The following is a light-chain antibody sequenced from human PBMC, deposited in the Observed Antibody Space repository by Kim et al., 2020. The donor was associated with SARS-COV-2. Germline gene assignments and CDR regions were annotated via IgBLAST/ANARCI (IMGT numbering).Light chain of an antibody. CDR3: LQRSDWPLT. J-gene: IGKJ4*01. Sequence: DIVLTQSPATLSLSPGERATLSCRASQSISSSLAWYQQKPGQAPRLLICDASDRATGIPARFSGSGSGTDFTLTISSLEPEDFAVYYCLQRSDWPLTFGGGTKVDIK. CDR1: QSISSS. V-gene: IGKV3-11*01. CDR2: DAS.